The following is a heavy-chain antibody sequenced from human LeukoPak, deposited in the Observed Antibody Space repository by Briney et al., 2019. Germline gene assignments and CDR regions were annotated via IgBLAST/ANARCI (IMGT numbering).Heavy chain of an antibody. V-gene: IGHV4-34*01. Sequence: SETLSLTCAVYGGSFSGYYWSWIRQPPGKGLEWIGEIKHSGSSNYNPSLKSRVTISLDTSKNQISLKVSSVTAADTAVYYCARLGEYQYYMDVWGKGTTVTISS. CDR1: GGSFSGYY. J-gene: IGHJ6*03. D-gene: IGHD2/OR15-2a*01. CDR3: ARLGEYQYYMDV. CDR2: IKHSGSS.